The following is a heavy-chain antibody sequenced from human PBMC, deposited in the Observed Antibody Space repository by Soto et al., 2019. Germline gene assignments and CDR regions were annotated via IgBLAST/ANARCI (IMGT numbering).Heavy chain of an antibody. CDR2: INHSGST. V-gene: IGHV4-34*01. Sequence: QVQLQQWGAGLLKPSETLSLTCAVYGGSFSGYYWSWIRQPPGKGLEWIGEINHSGSTNYNPSLKSRATISVDTSKNQFSLKLSSVTAADTAVYYCARSSSSWSHREYWGQGTLVTVSS. D-gene: IGHD6-13*01. CDR3: ARSSSSWSHREY. CDR1: GGSFSGYY. J-gene: IGHJ4*02.